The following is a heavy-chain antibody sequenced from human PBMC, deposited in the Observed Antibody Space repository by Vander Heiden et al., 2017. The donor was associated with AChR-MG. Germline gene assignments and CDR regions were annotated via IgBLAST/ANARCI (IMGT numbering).Heavy chain of an antibody. V-gene: IGHV3-30*02. CDR2: IRYDGSNK. CDR1: GFTFSSYG. Sequence: QVQLVESGGGVVQPGGSLRLSCAASGFTFSSYGMHWVRQAPGKGLEWVAFIRYDGSNKYYADSVKGRFTISRDNSKNTLYLQMNSLRAEDTAVYYCAKDLDQLLCNYYYYGMDVWGQGTTVTVSS. D-gene: IGHD2-2*01. J-gene: IGHJ6*02. CDR3: AKDLDQLLCNYYYYGMDV.